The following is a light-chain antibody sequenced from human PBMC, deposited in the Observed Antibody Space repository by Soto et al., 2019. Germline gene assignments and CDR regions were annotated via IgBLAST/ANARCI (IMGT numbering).Light chain of an antibody. CDR2: GIF. CDR3: QQFVSSPRT. J-gene: IGKJ1*01. CDR1: QSVGSDY. V-gene: IGKV3-20*01. Sequence: EIVLTQSPRTLSLSPGERATLSCRASQSVGSDYVAWYQHRPGQAPRLLFSGIFRRATGIPDRFSGSGSGTDFTLTINRLEPKDFAVYYCQQFVSSPRTFGQGTKV.